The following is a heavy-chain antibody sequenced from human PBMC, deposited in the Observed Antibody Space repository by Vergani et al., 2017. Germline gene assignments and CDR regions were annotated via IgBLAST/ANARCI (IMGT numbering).Heavy chain of an antibody. CDR2: INHSGST. D-gene: IGHD5-18*01. CDR1: GGSFSGYY. Sequence: QVQLQQWGAGLLKPSETLSLTCAVYGGSFSGYYWSWIRQPPGKGLEWIGEINHSGSTNYNPSLKSRVTISVDTSKNQFSLKRSSVTAADTAVYYCARGLPVVTAMPLDYWGQGTLVTVSS. CDR3: ARGLPVVTAMPLDY. V-gene: IGHV4-34*01. J-gene: IGHJ4*02.